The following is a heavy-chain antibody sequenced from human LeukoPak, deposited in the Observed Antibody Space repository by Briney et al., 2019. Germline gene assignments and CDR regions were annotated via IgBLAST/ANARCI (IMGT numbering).Heavy chain of an antibody. CDR1: GYTFTSYA. J-gene: IGHJ6*02. CDR3: ARDEAHYDFWSGIWDSYYYYGMDV. D-gene: IGHD3-3*01. Sequence: ASVKVSCKASGYTFTSYAMHWVRQAPGQRLEWMGWINAGNGNTKYSQKFQGRVTITRDTSASTVYMELSSLRSEDTAVYYCARDEAHYDFWSGIWDSYYYYGMDVWGQGTTVTVSS. CDR2: INAGNGNT. V-gene: IGHV1-3*01.